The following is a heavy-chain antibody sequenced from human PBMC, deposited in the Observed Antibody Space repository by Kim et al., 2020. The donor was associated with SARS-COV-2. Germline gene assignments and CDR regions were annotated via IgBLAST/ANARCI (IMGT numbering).Heavy chain of an antibody. CDR3: ARGRGGSYFGGFDY. J-gene: IGHJ4*02. Sequence: DSVKGRFTIPRDNTRNTLYLKMNGLGAEDTAVYYWARGRGGSYFGGFDYWGQGTLVTVSS. V-gene: IGHV3-30*06. D-gene: IGHD1-26*01.